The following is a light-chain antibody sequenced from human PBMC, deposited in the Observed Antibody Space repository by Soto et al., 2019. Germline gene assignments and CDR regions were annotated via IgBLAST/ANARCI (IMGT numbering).Light chain of an antibody. V-gene: IGLV2-14*01. J-gene: IGLJ1*01. CDR1: SSDVGDYNY. Sequence: QSVLTQPASVSGSPGQSITISCTGTSSDVGDYNYVSWYQQHPGKAPKLMIYGVSHRPSGVSNRFSGSKSGNTASLTISGLQAEDEADYYCSSYTSSTIPLYVFGTGTKLTVL. CDR2: GVS. CDR3: SSYTSSTIPLYV.